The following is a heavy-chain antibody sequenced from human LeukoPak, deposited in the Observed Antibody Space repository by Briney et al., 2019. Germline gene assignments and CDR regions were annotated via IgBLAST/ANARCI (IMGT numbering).Heavy chain of an antibody. CDR3: ARKHYYDSSGYYYVIFSDAFDI. J-gene: IGHJ3*02. D-gene: IGHD3-22*01. CDR1: GYSISSGYY. V-gene: IGHV4-38-2*02. CDR2: IYHSGST. Sequence: SETLSLTCTVSGYSISSGYYWGWIRQPPGKGLEWIGSIYHSGSTYYNPSLKSRVTISVEKSKKQLYLKMSSVTAADTAVYYCARKHYYDSSGYYYVIFSDAFDIWGQGTMVTVSS.